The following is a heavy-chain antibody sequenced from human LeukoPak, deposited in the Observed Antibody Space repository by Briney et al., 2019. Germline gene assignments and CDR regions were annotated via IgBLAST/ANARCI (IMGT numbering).Heavy chain of an antibody. CDR1: GLTVSSNY. CDR3: ATQLRYFAMGY. J-gene: IGHJ4*02. Sequence: GGSLRLSCAASGLTVSSNYMSWVRQAPGKGLEWVSVIYSGGSTYYADSVKGRFTISRDNSKNTLYLQMNSLRAEDTAVYYCATQLRYFAMGYWGQGTLVTVSS. D-gene: IGHD3-9*01. V-gene: IGHV3-66*01. CDR2: IYSGGST.